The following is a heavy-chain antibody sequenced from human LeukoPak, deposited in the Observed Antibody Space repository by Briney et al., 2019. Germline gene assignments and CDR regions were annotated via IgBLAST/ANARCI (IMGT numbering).Heavy chain of an antibody. V-gene: IGHV4-34*01. D-gene: IGHD6-19*01. CDR3: ARGSPRVAGLSKDWYFDL. CDR2: INHSGST. Sequence: SETLSLTFAVYGGSFSGYYWSWIRQPPGKGLEWIGEINHSGSTNYNPSLKSRVTISVDTSKNQFSLKLSSVTAADTAVYYCARGSPRVAGLSKDWYFDLWGRGTLVTVSS. J-gene: IGHJ2*01. CDR1: GGSFSGYY.